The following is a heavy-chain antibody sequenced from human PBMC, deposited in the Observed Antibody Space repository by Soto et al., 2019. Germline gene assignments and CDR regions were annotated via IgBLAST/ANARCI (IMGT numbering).Heavy chain of an antibody. CDR1: GGTFSSYA. CDR3: ARSSGSYYGGANDAFDI. D-gene: IGHD1-26*01. Sequence: GASVKVSCKASGGTFSSYAISWVRQAPGQGLEWMGGIIPIFGTANYAQKFQGRVTITADESTSTAYMEPSSLRSEDTAVYYCARSSGSYYGGANDAFDIWGQGTMVTVSS. V-gene: IGHV1-69*13. CDR2: IIPIFGTA. J-gene: IGHJ3*02.